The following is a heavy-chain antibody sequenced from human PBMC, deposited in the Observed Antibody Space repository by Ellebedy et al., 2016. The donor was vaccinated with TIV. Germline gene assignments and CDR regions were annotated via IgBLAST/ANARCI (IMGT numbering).Heavy chain of an antibody. J-gene: IGHJ3*02. D-gene: IGHD3-16*01. CDR2: IKQDGSEK. Sequence: GESLKISCAASGFTFSSYSMNWVRQAPGKGLEWVANIKQDGSEKYYVDSVKGRFTISRDNAKNSLYLQMNSQRAEDTAVYYCEREATGTIGAFDIWGQGTMVTVSS. V-gene: IGHV3-7*03. CDR3: EREATGTIGAFDI. CDR1: GFTFSSYS.